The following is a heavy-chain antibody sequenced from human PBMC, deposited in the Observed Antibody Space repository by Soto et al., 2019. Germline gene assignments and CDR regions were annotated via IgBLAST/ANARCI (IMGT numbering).Heavy chain of an antibody. CDR1: GFTFSSYA. CDR3: AKSSLGDHYGMDV. D-gene: IGHD6-6*01. Sequence: GSLRLSCSASGFTFSSYAMHWVRQAPGKGLEWVSVISDSGGGPYYADSVKGRFTISRDNSKNTLYMQMNSLRVEDTAVYYCAKSSLGDHYGMDVWGQGTTVTVSS. CDR2: ISDSGGGP. J-gene: IGHJ6*02. V-gene: IGHV3-23*01.